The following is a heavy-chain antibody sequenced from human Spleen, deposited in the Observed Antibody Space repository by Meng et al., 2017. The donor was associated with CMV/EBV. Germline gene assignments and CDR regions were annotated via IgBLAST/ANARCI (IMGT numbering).Heavy chain of an antibody. CDR3: AREYCSSTSCYNYFDY. CDR2: ISAYNGNT. D-gene: IGHD2-2*02. J-gene: IGHJ4*02. CDR1: GNIFTSYG. V-gene: IGHV1-18*01. Sequence: ASVKVSCKASGNIFTSYGISWVRQAPGQGLEWMGWISAYNGNTSYAQKLQGRVTMTTDTSTSTAYMELRSLRSDDTAVYYCAREYCSSTSCYNYFDYWGQGTLVTVSS.